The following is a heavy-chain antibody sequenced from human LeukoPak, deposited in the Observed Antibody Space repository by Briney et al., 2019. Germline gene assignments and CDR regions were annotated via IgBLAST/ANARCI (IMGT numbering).Heavy chain of an antibody. J-gene: IGHJ3*02. V-gene: IGHV3-23*01. CDR3: AKDPIVFNSGNYYLGTFDI. CDR1: GFTFSSYA. Sequence: PGGSLRLSCAASGFTFSSYAMSWVRQAPGKGLQWVSAISGSGGTYYGDSVKGRFTISRDNSKNTLYLQMNSLRAEDTALYYCAKDPIVFNSGNYYLGTFDIWGQGTMVTVSS. CDR2: ISGSGGT. D-gene: IGHD1-26*01.